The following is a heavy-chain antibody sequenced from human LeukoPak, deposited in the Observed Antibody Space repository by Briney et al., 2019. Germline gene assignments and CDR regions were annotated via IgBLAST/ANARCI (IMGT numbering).Heavy chain of an antibody. CDR2: ISSSSRTI. D-gene: IGHD1-14*01. J-gene: IGHJ4*02. CDR1: GFNFSRHS. CDR3: APGWAILDAY. Sequence: PGGPLRLSCAASGFNFSRHSMNWVRQAPGKGLEWVSYISSSSRTIYYADSVKGRFTISRDNAKNSLYLQMNSLRDEDTAVYYCAPGWAILDAYWAQGTLVTVTS. V-gene: IGHV3-48*02.